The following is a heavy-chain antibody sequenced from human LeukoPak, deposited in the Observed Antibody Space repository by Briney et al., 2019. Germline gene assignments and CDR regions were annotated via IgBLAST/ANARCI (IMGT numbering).Heavy chain of an antibody. CDR2: HCGSYGRT. CDR3: AKDPTYAFGPNWFDP. CDR1: GFTFNQYA. D-gene: IGHD3-16*01. Sequence: VGSLILSCVSSGFTFNQYAMSWLRQAPGKGLGRVSTHCGSYGRTYYADDVKIRLIISRDNSKNTSFIQLDTLRAEDRAVYYCAKDPTYAFGPNWFDPLGQGTLVTVSS. J-gene: IGHJ5*02. V-gene: IGHV3-23*01.